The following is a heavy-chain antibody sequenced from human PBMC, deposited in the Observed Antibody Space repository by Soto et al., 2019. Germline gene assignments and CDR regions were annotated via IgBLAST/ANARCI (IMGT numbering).Heavy chain of an antibody. CDR2: IGPASGDT. CDR1: GYTFTGHY. V-gene: IGHV1-2*02. J-gene: IGHJ4*02. CDR3: GRGRSGQLVVFY. D-gene: IGHD3-10*01. Sequence: ASVKVSCKASGYTFTGHYIHWVRQAPGQGPEWMGEIGPASGDTRYAQKFQGRVTMTRDTSITTDYLELNNLSPDETAVYYCGRGRSGQLVVFYWGQGTPVTVSS.